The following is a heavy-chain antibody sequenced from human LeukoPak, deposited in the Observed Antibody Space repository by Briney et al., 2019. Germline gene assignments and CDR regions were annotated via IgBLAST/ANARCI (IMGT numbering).Heavy chain of an antibody. CDR3: ARGIDQGVDY. CDR2: MSPSRDNT. V-gene: IGHV1-8*01. D-gene: IGHD2-2*01. Sequence: ASVKVSCKASVYTFSRNDINWFRQASGQGLEWMGWMSPSRDNTGYAQKFQGRVAMTRDISTSTAYMDLSSLIFEDTAVYYCARGIDQGVDYWGQGTLVTVSS. J-gene: IGHJ4*02. CDR1: VYTFSRND.